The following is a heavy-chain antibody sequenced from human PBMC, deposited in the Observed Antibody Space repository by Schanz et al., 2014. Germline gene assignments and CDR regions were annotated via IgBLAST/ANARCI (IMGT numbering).Heavy chain of an antibody. CDR2: ISGSSIHK. CDR1: GFTFSSYT. Sequence: EVQLLESGGGLVRPGGSLRLSCAASGFTFSSYTMNWVRQAPGKGLEWVSHISGSSIHKNYADSVKGRFSISRDNGETSVYLQINSLRVEDTAVYYCARGRTFDYWGQGTLVTVSS. V-gene: IGHV3-48*04. CDR3: ARGRTFDY. J-gene: IGHJ4*02.